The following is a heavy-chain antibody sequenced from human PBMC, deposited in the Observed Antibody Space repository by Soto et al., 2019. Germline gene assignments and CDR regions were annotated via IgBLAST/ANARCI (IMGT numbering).Heavy chain of an antibody. CDR3: ARDFVVVVAAERYYYGMDV. CDR2: INAGNGNT. CDR1: GYTFTSYA. J-gene: IGHJ6*02. V-gene: IGHV1-3*05. Sequence: QVQLVQSGAEEKKPGASVKVSCKASGYTFTSYAMHWVRQAPGQRLEWMGWINAGNGNTKYSQKFPRRVTITRDTSASTAYMELSSLRSEDTAVYYCARDFVVVVAAERYYYGMDVWGQGTTVTVSS. D-gene: IGHD2-15*01.